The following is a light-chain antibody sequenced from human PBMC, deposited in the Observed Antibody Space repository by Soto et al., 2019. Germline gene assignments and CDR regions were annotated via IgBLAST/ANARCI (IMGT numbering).Light chain of an antibody. J-gene: IGKJ4*01. CDR2: AAS. Sequence: IQLTQSPSSLSASVGDRVTITCRASQGISSYLAWYQQKPGKAPKLLIYAASTLQSGVPSRFSGSGSGTDFTLHISSLQPEDFATYYCQQLNSYPLTFGGGTKVEIK. CDR3: QQLNSYPLT. V-gene: IGKV1-9*01. CDR1: QGISSY.